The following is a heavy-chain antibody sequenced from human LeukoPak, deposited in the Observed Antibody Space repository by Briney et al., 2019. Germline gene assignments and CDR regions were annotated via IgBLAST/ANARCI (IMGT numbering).Heavy chain of an antibody. V-gene: IGHV3-33*01. D-gene: IGHD2-15*01. CDR3: ARDRSTRDIVVVVAATPPRYGMDV. CDR1: GFTFSSYG. Sequence: GRSLRLSCAASGFTFSSYGMHWVRQAPGKGLEWVAVIWYDGSNKYYADSVKGRFTISRDNSKNTLYLQMNSLRAEDTAVYYCARDRSTRDIVVVVAATPPRYGMDVWGQGTTVTVSS. CDR2: IWYDGSNK. J-gene: IGHJ6*02.